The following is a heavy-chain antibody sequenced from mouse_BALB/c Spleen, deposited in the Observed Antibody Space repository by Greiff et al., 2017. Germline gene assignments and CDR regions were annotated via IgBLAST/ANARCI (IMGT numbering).Heavy chain of an antibody. CDR2: IYPGSGST. D-gene: IGHD1-1*01. V-gene: IGHV1S22*01. Sequence: LQQPGSELVRPGASVKLSCKASGYTFTSYWMHWVKQRHGQGLEWIGNIYPGSGSTNYDEKFKSKGTLTVDTSSSTAYMHLSSLTSEDSAVYYCTRGNGSPYWYFDVWGAGTTVTVSS. CDR1: GYTFTSYW. J-gene: IGHJ1*01. CDR3: TRGNGSPYWYFDV.